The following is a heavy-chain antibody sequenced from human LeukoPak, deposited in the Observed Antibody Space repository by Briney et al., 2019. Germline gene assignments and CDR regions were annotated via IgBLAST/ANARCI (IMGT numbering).Heavy chain of an antibody. CDR3: AKQQLVRCFDY. CDR2: IFYSGST. V-gene: IGHV4-39*01. CDR1: GGSITSSSYY. D-gene: IGHD6-13*01. Sequence: SETLSLTCTVSGGSITSSSYYWGWIRQPPGKGLEWIGSIFYSGSTYHNPSLKSRVTISVDTSKTQFSLKLSSVTAADTAVYYCAKQQLVRCFDYWGQGTLVTVSS. J-gene: IGHJ4*02.